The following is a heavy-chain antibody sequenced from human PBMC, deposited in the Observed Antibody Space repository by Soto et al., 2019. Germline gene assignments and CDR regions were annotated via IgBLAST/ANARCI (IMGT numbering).Heavy chain of an antibody. CDR3: AKEIRALPDTDYYYYYGMDV. CDR1: GFTFSSYG. J-gene: IGHJ6*02. V-gene: IGHV3-30*18. D-gene: IGHD1-26*01. CDR2: ISYDGSNK. Sequence: PGGSLRLSCASSGFTFSSYGMHLVRQAPGKGLEWVAVISYDGSNKYYADSVKGRFTISRDNSKNTLYLQMNSLRAEDTAVYYCAKEIRALPDTDYYYYYGMDVWGQGTTVTVS.